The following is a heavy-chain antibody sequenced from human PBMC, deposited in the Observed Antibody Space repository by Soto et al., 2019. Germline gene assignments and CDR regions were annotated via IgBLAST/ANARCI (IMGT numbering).Heavy chain of an antibody. D-gene: IGHD3-16*02. J-gene: IGHJ4*02. CDR3: TRGYIWGSNRRFDY. CDR2: IRSKSHGETK. CDR1: GFTFGDYT. V-gene: IGHV3-49*03. Sequence: GGSLRLSCTASGFTFGDYTMSWFRQAPGKGLEWVGFIRSKSHGETKEYAASVKDRFTISRDDSKTIVYLQMNSLKTEDTAVYYCTRGYIWGSNRRFDYWGQGTLVTVSS.